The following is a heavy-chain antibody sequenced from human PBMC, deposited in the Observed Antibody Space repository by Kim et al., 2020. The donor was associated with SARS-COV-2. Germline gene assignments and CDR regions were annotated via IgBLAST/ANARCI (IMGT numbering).Heavy chain of an antibody. Sequence: GGSLRLSCAASGFTFSSYAMHWVRQAPGKGLEWVAVISYDGSNKYYADSVKGRFTISRDNSKNTLYLQMNSLRAEDTAVYYCARGGVPAALFGKNPANYYYYYGMDVWGQGTTVTVSS. J-gene: IGHJ6*02. V-gene: IGHV3-30*04. CDR3: ARGGVPAALFGKNPANYYYYYGMDV. D-gene: IGHD2-2*01. CDR1: GFTFSSYA. CDR2: ISYDGSNK.